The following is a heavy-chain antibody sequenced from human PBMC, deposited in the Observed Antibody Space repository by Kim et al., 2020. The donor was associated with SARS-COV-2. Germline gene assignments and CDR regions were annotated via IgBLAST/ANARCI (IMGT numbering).Heavy chain of an antibody. V-gene: IGHV3-11*06. J-gene: IGHJ4*02. Sequence: VKGRFTISRDNAKNSLYLQMNSLRAEDTAVYYCARDLDYYFWSGYPLFDYWGQGTLVTVSS. CDR3: ARDLDYYFWSGYPLFDY. D-gene: IGHD3-3*01.